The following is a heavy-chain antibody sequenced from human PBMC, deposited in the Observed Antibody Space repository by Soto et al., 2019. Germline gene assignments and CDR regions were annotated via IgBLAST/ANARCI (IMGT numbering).Heavy chain of an antibody. Sequence: QVQLVQSGAEVKKPGASVKVSCKASGYTFTSYYMHWVRQAPGQGLEWMGIINPSGGSTSYAQKFKGRVTMTRDTSTSTGYMELSSLRSEDTAVYYCARVKVAVAGTEAFDIWGQGTMVTVSS. J-gene: IGHJ3*02. CDR3: ARVKVAVAGTEAFDI. V-gene: IGHV1-46*01. D-gene: IGHD6-19*01. CDR1: GYTFTSYY. CDR2: INPSGGST.